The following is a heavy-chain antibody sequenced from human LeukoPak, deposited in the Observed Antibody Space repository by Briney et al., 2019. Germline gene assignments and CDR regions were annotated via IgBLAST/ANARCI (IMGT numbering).Heavy chain of an antibody. V-gene: IGHV1-2*06. CDR3: ARGYCSGGSCYSGLFDY. Sequence: ASVKVSCKASGYTFTGYYMHWVRQAPGQGLEWMGRINSNSGGTNYAQKFQGRVTMTRDTSISTAYMELSRLRSDDTAVYYCARGYCSGGSCYSGLFDYWGQGTLVTVSS. D-gene: IGHD2-15*01. CDR1: GYTFTGYY. CDR2: INSNSGGT. J-gene: IGHJ4*02.